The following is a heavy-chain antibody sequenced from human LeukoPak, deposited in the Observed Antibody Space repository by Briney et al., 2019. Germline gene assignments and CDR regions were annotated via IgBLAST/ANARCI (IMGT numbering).Heavy chain of an antibody. J-gene: IGHJ4*02. CDR2: IDWYDDK. Sequence: SGPTLSHPTPTLTLTCTFSGFSLSTSGMRVSWIRHPPGKALEWLALIDWYDDKFYSTSLKTRLTISKDTSKNQVVLTMTNMDPVDTATYYCARTKRNSGTYYFDYWGQGTLVTVSS. V-gene: IGHV2-70*04. CDR3: ARTKRNSGTYYFDY. D-gene: IGHD1-26*01. CDR1: GFSLSTSGMR.